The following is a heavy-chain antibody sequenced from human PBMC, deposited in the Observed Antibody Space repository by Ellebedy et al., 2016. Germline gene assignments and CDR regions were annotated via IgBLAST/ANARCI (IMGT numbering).Heavy chain of an antibody. Sequence: ASVKVSCKASGYTFTSYGISWVRQAPGQGLEWMGWISAYNGNTNYGQKLQGRVTMTTDTSTSTAYMELRSLRSDDTAVYYCARSNPVLGKVVYYYYGMDVWGQGTTVTVSS. D-gene: IGHD3-16*01. J-gene: IGHJ6*02. V-gene: IGHV1-18*01. CDR1: GYTFTSYG. CDR2: ISAYNGNT. CDR3: ARSNPVLGKVVYYYYGMDV.